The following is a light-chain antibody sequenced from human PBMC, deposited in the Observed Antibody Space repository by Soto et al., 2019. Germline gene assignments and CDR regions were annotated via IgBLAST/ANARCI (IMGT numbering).Light chain of an antibody. CDR3: QQYATSPIT. Sequence: EIVLTQSPATLSLSPGARATLSCRASQSVSSRYIAWYQQYPGQAPRLLIYAASSRATGLPDRVSGSWSGTDGTLTISSLEPEDVAVYDGQQYATSPITFGQGTRLEIK. CDR2: AAS. J-gene: IGKJ5*01. CDR1: QSVSSRY. V-gene: IGKV3-20*01.